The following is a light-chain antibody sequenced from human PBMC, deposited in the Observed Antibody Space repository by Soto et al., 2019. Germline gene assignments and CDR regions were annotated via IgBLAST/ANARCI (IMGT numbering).Light chain of an antibody. CDR1: QSVASN. V-gene: IGKV3-15*01. CDR3: QQYYNWNLT. Sequence: EIVMTQSPATLSVSPGERATLSCRASQSVASNLAWYQQKPGQAPRLVIYGASTRATGFPARFSGSGSGTEFTLTISSLQSEDFAVYYCQQYYNWNLTFGPGTKVDIK. CDR2: GAS. J-gene: IGKJ3*01.